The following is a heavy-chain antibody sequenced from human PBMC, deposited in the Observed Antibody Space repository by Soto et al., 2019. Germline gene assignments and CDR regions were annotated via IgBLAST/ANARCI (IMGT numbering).Heavy chain of an antibody. Sequence: ESGGGVVQPGRSLRLSCAASGFTFSSYGMHWVRQAPGRGMGGGAVRWFDGSNKFFADSVKGRFTISRDNSKNTVSLQMNSLRDEDSAAYYCATTGPYWGQGTLVTVSS. CDR3: ATTGPY. V-gene: IGHV3-33*01. J-gene: IGHJ4*02. CDR1: GFTFSSYG. CDR2: RWFDGSNK.